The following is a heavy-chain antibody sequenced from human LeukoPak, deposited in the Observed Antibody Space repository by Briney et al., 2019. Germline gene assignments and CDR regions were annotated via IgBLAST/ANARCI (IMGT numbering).Heavy chain of an antibody. V-gene: IGHV1-69*13. Sequence: SVKVSCKASGGTFSSYAISWVRQAPGQGLEWMGGIIPIFGAANYPHEFPGRVTITAGESTSTAYMALSSLRPEDTAVYYCARRYYYDSSGYYNFYCGQGTLITVSS. CDR2: IIPIFGAA. CDR3: ARRYYYDSSGYYNFY. D-gene: IGHD3-22*01. CDR1: GGTFSSYA. J-gene: IGHJ1*01.